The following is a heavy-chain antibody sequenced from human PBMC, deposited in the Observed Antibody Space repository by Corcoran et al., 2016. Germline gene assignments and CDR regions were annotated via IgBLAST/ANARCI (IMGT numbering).Heavy chain of an antibody. D-gene: IGHD1-7*01. CDR3: ARSPVRVTGTTYSLWDYYYGMDV. Sequence: EVQLVQSGAEVKKPGESLRISCKGSGYSFTSYWISWVRQMPGKGLEWMGRIDPSDSYTNYSPSFQGHVTISADKSISTAYLQWSSLKASATAMYYCARSPVRVTGTTYSLWDYYYGMDVWGQGTTVTVSS. CDR2: IDPSDSYT. CDR1: GYSFTSYW. J-gene: IGHJ6*02. V-gene: IGHV5-10-1*03.